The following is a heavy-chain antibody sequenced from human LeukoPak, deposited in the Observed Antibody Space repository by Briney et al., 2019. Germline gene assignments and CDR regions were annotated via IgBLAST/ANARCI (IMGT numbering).Heavy chain of an antibody. D-gene: IGHD4-4*01. J-gene: IGHJ4*02. CDR2: IRSKANSYAT. V-gene: IGHV3-73*01. CDR1: GFTFSSYS. CDR3: TSHDYSNQH. Sequence: PGGSLRLSCAASGFTFSSYSMNWVRQASGKGLEWVGRIRSKANSYATAYAASVKGRFTISRDDSKNTAYLQMNSLKTEDTAVYYCTSHDYSNQHWGQGTLVTVSS.